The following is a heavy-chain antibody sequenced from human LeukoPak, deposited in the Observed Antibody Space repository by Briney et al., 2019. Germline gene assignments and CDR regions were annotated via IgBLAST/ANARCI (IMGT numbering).Heavy chain of an antibody. CDR1: GFTFSNYA. CDR2: ISYDGTYE. J-gene: IGHJ6*03. V-gene: IGHV3-30*04. Sequence: GRSLRLSCGASGFTFSNYAMQWVRQTAGKGLEWVATISYDGTYEYYADSVKGRFTISRDNSKNTLYLQMNSLRAEDTAVYYCVGYYYMDVWGKGTTVTISS. CDR3: VGYYYMDV.